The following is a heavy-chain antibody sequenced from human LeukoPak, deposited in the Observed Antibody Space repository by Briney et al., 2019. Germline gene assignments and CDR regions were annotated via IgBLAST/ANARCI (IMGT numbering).Heavy chain of an antibody. J-gene: IGHJ2*01. CDR1: GGSFSGYY. V-gene: IGHV4-34*01. Sequence: SETLSLTCAVYGGSFSGYYWSWIRQPPGKGLEWIGEINHSGSTNYNPSLKSRVSMSVDTSKNQFSLKLTSVTAADTAVYYCARNYGGNDWYFDLWGRGTLVTVSS. CDR3: ARNYGGNDWYFDL. CDR2: INHSGST. D-gene: IGHD4-23*01.